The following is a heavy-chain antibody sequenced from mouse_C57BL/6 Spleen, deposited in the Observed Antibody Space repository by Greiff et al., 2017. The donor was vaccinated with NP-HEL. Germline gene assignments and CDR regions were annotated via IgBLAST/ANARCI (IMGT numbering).Heavy chain of an antibody. CDR3: ARLSDDGGDY. CDR1: GYAFSSSW. D-gene: IGHD2-12*01. J-gene: IGHJ4*01. CDR2: IYPGDGDT. Sequence: VQLQQSGPELVKPGASVKISCKASGYAFSSSWMNWVTQRPGKGLEWIGRIYPGDGDTNYNGKFKGKATLTADKSSSTAYMQLSSLTSKDSAVYCGARLSDDGGDYLGQGTSVTFAS. V-gene: IGHV1-82*01.